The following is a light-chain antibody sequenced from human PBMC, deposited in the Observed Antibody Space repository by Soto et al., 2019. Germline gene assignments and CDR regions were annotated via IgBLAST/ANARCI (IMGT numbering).Light chain of an antibody. CDR3: GSITRSSTSV. CDR1: SSDVGGFEY. CDR2: DVT. J-gene: IGLJ1*01. Sequence: PASVSGSPRQSITISCTGTSSDVGGFEYVSWYQHQPGKAPKLIIYDVTKRPSGVSNRFSGSKSGNTASLTISGIQAEDEGDYYCGSITRSSTSVFGTGTKVTV. V-gene: IGLV2-14*01.